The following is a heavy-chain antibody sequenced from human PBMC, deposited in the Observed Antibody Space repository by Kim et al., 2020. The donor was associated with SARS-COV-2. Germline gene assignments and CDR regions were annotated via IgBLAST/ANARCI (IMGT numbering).Heavy chain of an antibody. D-gene: IGHD5-18*01. J-gene: IGHJ4*02. Sequence: SETLSLTCTVSGGSISSSSYYWGWIRQPPGKGLEWIGSIYYSGSTYYNPSLKSRVTISVDTSKNQFSLKLSSVTAADTAVYYCASLAVACGYSYGGWGQGTLVTVSS. CDR1: GGSISSSSYY. CDR2: IYYSGST. V-gene: IGHV4-39*01. CDR3: ASLAVACGYSYGG.